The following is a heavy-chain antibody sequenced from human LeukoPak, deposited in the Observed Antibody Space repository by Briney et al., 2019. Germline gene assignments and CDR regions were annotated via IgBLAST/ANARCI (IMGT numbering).Heavy chain of an antibody. D-gene: IGHD3-10*01. CDR2: IYHSGST. CDR1: GGSISSSNW. V-gene: IGHV4-4*02. J-gene: IGHJ5*02. CDR3: ARALLWFGEPGVWFDP. Sequence: SGTLSLTCAVSGGSISSSNWWSWVRQPPGKELEWIGEIYHSGSTNYNPSLKSRVTISVDKSKNQFSLKLSSVTAADTAVYYCARALLWFGEPGVWFDPWGQGTLVTVSS.